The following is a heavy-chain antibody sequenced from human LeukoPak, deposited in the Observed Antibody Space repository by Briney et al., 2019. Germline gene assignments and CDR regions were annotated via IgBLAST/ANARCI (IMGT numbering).Heavy chain of an antibody. CDR1: GYTFSNHW. V-gene: IGHV3-74*01. J-gene: IGHJ6*02. CDR2: INIDGNSK. Sequence: ASVKVSCKASGYTFSNHWMHWVRQVPGKGLVSISRINIDGNSKTYANSVKGRFTISRDNAKNTLYMQMNSLGVEDTAVYYCVRGSSDWNGMDVWGQGTTVTVSS. CDR3: VRGSSDWNGMDV. D-gene: IGHD6-19*01.